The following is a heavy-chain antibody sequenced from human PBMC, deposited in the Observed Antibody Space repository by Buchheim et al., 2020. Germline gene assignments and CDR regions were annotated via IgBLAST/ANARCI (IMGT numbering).Heavy chain of an antibody. CDR2: ISGSGGST. V-gene: IGHV3-23*01. D-gene: IGHD6-6*01. Sequence: EVQLLESGGGLVQPGGSLRLSCAASGFTFSSYAMSWVRQAPGKGLEWVSAISGSGGSTYYADSVKGRFTISRDNSKNTLYLQMNSLRAEDTAVYYCAKEVAARRDSWGYYYYYMDVWGKGTT. CDR3: AKEVAARRDSWGYYYYYMDV. J-gene: IGHJ6*03. CDR1: GFTFSSYA.